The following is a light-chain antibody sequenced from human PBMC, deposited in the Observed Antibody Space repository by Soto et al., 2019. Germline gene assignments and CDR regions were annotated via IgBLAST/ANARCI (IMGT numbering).Light chain of an antibody. Sequence: DIQMTQSPSSLSASVGDRVTITCRAGQSIFSSLNWYQQRPVKATILLIDASSSLQSGVPSRFRGSGYGTDFALTITSQHPEDFATYYCQQSYNSPPITFGQGTRLEIK. CDR3: QQSYNSPPIT. V-gene: IGKV1-39*01. CDR1: QSIFSS. CDR2: ASS. J-gene: IGKJ5*01.